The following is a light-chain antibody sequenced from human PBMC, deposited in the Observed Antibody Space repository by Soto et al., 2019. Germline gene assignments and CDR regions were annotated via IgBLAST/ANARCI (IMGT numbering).Light chain of an antibody. V-gene: IGKV3-20*01. CDR1: QSVSSNY. Sequence: EIVLTQSPGTLSLSPGERATLSCRASQSVSSNYLAWYQRKPGQAPRLLIYGASSRAIDIPNRFSGSGSGQTFTLNINKLEAEDCAVYYCQQYGRSPPTVGQGTKVEI. J-gene: IGKJ1*01. CDR3: QQYGRSPPT. CDR2: GAS.